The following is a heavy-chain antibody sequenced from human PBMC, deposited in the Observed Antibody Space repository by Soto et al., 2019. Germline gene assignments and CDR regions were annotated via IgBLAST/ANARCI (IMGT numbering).Heavy chain of an antibody. J-gene: IGHJ4*02. V-gene: IGHV3-33*01. Sequence: QVQLVQSGGGVVQPGRSLRLPCAASGFDFSKFGFQWVRQAPGKGLEWVAVIWADGTTKYYAESVKGRFTISRDNSRNTLYLQLSGLRAEDTAVYFCAGERVYDDNYDSFDYWGQGALVTVSS. D-gene: IGHD3-22*01. CDR2: IWADGTTK. CDR3: AGERVYDDNYDSFDY. CDR1: GFDFSKFG.